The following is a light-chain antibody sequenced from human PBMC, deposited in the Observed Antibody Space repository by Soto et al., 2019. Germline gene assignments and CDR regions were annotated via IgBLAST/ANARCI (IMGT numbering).Light chain of an antibody. J-gene: IGKJ1*01. CDR3: QQYGSSPWT. CDR2: GAS. V-gene: IGKV3-20*01. Sequence: EIVLTQSPGTLSLSPGERASLSCKASQGVGSNYLAWYQQKPGQAPRPLIYGASSRATGIPDRFSGSGSGADFTLTISRLEPEDCAVYYCQQYGSSPWTFSQGTTVEIK. CDR1: QGVGSNY.